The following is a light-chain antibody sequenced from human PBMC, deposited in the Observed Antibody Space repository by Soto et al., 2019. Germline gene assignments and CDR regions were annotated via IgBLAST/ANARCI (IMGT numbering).Light chain of an antibody. J-gene: IGKJ1*01. Sequence: EIVLTQSPATLSVSAGEGATHSCRASQSVSTYLAWYQQKPGQAPRLLIYDTSNRATGIPARFSGSGSGTDFTLTISGLEPEDMAVYFCQERSTWRRTFGQGTKVEI. CDR2: DTS. CDR1: QSVSTY. V-gene: IGKV3-11*01. CDR3: QERSTWRRT.